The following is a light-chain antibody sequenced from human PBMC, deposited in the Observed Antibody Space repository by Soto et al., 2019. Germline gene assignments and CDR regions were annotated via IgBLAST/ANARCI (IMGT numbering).Light chain of an antibody. CDR1: QSISSY. V-gene: IGKV1-39*01. Sequence: DIQMTQSPSSLSASVGDRVTIACRASQSISSYLNWYQHKPGKAPKLLIYAASSLQSGVPSRFSGSGSGTDFILNISSLQPEDFATYYCQQSYSTLLAFGQGTKMEIK. CDR2: AAS. CDR3: QQSYSTLLA. J-gene: IGKJ1*01.